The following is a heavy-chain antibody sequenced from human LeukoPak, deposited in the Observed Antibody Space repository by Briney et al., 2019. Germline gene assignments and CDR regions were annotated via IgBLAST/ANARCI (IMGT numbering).Heavy chain of an antibody. CDR1: GYTFTSYY. Sequence: ASVEVSCKASGYTFTSYYMHWVRQAPGQGLEWMGIINPSGGSTSYAQKFQGRVTMTRDTSTSTVYMELSSLRSEDTAVYYCARAEPYYDFWSGYYGSGYYYGLDVWGQGTTVTVSS. V-gene: IGHV1-46*01. CDR2: INPSGGST. D-gene: IGHD3-3*01. J-gene: IGHJ6*02. CDR3: ARAEPYYDFWSGYYGSGYYYGLDV.